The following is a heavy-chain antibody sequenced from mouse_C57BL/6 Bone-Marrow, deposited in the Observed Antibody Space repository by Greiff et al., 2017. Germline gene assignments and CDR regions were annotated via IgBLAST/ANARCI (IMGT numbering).Heavy chain of an antibody. CDR1: GYTFTSYW. D-gene: IGHD1-1*01. V-gene: IGHV1-64*01. Sequence: QVHVKQSGAELVKPGASVKLSCKAPGYTFTSYWMHWVKQRPGQGLEWIGMIHPNSGSTNYNEKFKSKATLTVDKSSSTAYMQLSSLTSEDSAVYYCARGELRRYWGQGTTLTVSS. J-gene: IGHJ2*01. CDR3: ARGELRRY. CDR2: IHPNSGST.